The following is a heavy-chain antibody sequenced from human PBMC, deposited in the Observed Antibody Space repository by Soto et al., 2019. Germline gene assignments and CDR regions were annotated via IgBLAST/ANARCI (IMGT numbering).Heavy chain of an antibody. V-gene: IGHV3-30*18. CDR3: AKVATRLQYMEVLEY. CDR1: GFIFRDYL. D-gene: IGHD4-4*01. J-gene: IGHJ4*02. CDR2: LTFDGTAE. Sequence: QVQLVESGGGVVQPGASLRLSCKASGFIFRDYLIHWVRQAPGKGLEWLAVLTFDGTAECYADATRVRCTISRYIPKSTTYLGINTVRREDKSMYYSAKVATRLQYMEVLEYWGQGTLVTVPS.